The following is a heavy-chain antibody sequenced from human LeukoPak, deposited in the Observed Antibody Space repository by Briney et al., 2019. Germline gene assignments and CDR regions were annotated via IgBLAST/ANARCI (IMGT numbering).Heavy chain of an antibody. V-gene: IGHV4-39*07. J-gene: IGHJ3*02. CDR3: ARAGSYYYDSSDDAFDI. CDR1: GGSISSSSYY. Sequence: KTSETLSLTCTVSGGSISSSSYYWGWIRQPPGKGLGWIGSIYYSGSTNYNPSLKSRVTISVDTSKNQFSLKLSSVTAADTAVYYCARAGSYYYDSSDDAFDIWGQGTMVTVSS. CDR2: IYYSGST. D-gene: IGHD3-22*01.